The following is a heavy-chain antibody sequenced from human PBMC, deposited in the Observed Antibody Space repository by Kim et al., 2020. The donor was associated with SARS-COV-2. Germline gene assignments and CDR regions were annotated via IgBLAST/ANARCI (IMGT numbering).Heavy chain of an antibody. CDR3: TTDTQWLVLYDAFDI. J-gene: IGHJ3*02. Sequence: APVKGRFTISRDDSKNTLYLQMNSLKTEDTAVYYCTTDTQWLVLYDAFDIWGQGTMVTVSS. V-gene: IGHV3-15*01. D-gene: IGHD6-19*01.